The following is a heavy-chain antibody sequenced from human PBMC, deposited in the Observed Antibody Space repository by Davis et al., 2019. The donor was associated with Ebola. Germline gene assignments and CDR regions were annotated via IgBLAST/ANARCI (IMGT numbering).Heavy chain of an antibody. D-gene: IGHD6-25*01. CDR2: IIPLFCTT. CDR3: ARGGVVLAANNFFDP. J-gene: IGHJ5*02. V-gene: IGHV1-69*13. Sequence: SVKVSCKASGGNFNSYVITWVRQAPGQGLECIGGIIPLFCTTNYAQKFQGRVTITADASTSTAYMELSSLTSEDTAMYYCARGGVVLAANNFFDPWGQGTLVTVSS. CDR1: GGNFNSYV.